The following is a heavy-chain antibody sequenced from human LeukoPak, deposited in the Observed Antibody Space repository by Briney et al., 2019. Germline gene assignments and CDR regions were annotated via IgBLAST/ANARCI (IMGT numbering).Heavy chain of an antibody. D-gene: IGHD2-21*02. J-gene: IGHJ4*02. V-gene: IGHV4-59*01. CDR1: GASISRYY. Sequence: PSETLSLTCTVSGASISRYYWNWIRQPPGKGLDWLGYIYYSGSGSFDYNPSLSSRVTIAVDMSEKKVALKLSSVTAADTAVYYCARGGSDYYFDSWGQGTLVTVSS. CDR2: IYYSGSGSF. CDR3: ARGGSDYYFDS.